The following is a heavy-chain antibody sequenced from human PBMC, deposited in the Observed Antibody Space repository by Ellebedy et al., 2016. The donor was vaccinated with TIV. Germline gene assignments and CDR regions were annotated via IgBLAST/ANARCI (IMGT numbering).Heavy chain of an antibody. CDR1: GFTFSDHY. Sequence: GESLKISCAASGFTFSDHYIDWVRQAPGKGLEWVGHIRNKAKSHTTDYAASVKGRFTISRDDSKNSLFLQMNNLTTEDTAVYFCADVGSPLPWGQGTLVTVAS. V-gene: IGHV3-72*01. J-gene: IGHJ5*02. CDR2: IRNKAKSHTT. D-gene: IGHD1-26*01. CDR3: ADVGSPLP.